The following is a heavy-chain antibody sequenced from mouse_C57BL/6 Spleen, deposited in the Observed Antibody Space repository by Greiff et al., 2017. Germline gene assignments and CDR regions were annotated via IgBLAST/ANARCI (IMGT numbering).Heavy chain of an antibody. Sequence: QLPGAELVKPGASVKLSCKASGYTFTSYWMHWVKQRPGQGLEWIGMIHPNSGSTNYNEKFKSKATLTVDKSSSTAYMQLSSLTSEDSAVYYCARSSYYDYDVGFAYWGQGTLVTVSA. CDR3: ARSSYYDYDVGFAY. CDR2: IHPNSGST. J-gene: IGHJ3*01. V-gene: IGHV1-64*01. CDR1: GYTFTSYW. D-gene: IGHD2-4*01.